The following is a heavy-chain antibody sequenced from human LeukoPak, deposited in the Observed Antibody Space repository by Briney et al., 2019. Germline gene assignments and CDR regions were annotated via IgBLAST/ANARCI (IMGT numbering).Heavy chain of an antibody. Sequence: SVKVSCKASGGTFSSYAISWVRQAPGQGLEWMGGIIPIFGTANYAQEFQGRVTITTDESTSTAYMELSSLRSEDTAVYYCARDTRSGSYTTSLRAFDIWRQGTMVTVSS. J-gene: IGHJ3*02. CDR2: IIPIFGTA. V-gene: IGHV1-69*05. CDR3: ARDTRSGSYTTSLRAFDI. CDR1: GGTFSSYA. D-gene: IGHD1-26*01.